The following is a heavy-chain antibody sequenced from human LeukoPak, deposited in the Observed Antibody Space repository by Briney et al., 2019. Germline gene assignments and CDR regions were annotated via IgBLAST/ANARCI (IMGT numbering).Heavy chain of an antibody. J-gene: IGHJ5*02. CDR3: AKGKYSSGWYGNWFDP. CDR1: GFTFSSYA. CDR2: ISGSGGST. V-gene: IGHV3-23*01. Sequence: PGGSLRLSRAASGFTFSSYAMSWVRQAPGKGLEWVSAISGSGGSTYYADSVKGRFTISRDNSKNTLYLQMNSLRAKDTAVYYCAKGKYSSGWYGNWFDPWGQGTLVTVSS. D-gene: IGHD6-19*01.